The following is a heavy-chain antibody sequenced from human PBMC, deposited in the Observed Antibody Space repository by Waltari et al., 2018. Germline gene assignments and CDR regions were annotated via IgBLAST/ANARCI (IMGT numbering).Heavy chain of an antibody. CDR1: GFTFSSYA. D-gene: IGHD2-15*01. Sequence: EVQLLESGGGLVQPGGSLRLSCAASGFTFSSYAMSWVRQAPGKGLEWVSVIYSGGSTYYADAVKGRFTISRDNSKNTLYLQMNSLRAEDTAVYYCAKTRLGYCSGGSCYRRDAFDIWGQGTMVTVSS. V-gene: IGHV3-23*03. CDR3: AKTRLGYCSGGSCYRRDAFDI. J-gene: IGHJ3*02. CDR2: IYSGGST.